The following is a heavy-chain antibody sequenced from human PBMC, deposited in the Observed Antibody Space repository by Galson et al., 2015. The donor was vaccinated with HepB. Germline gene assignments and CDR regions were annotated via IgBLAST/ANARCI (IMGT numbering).Heavy chain of an antibody. CDR1: GFSFNSYA. CDR3: AKGLLWFGDSYYYYGMDV. CDR2: ISGTGGST. Sequence: SLRLSCAASGFSFNSYAMNWVRQAPGKGLEWVSAISGTGGSTYYADSVKGRFTISRDNSKNTLYLQMNSLRAEDTAVYYCAKGLLWFGDSYYYYGMDVWGQGTTVTVSS. D-gene: IGHD3-10*01. J-gene: IGHJ6*02. V-gene: IGHV3-23*01.